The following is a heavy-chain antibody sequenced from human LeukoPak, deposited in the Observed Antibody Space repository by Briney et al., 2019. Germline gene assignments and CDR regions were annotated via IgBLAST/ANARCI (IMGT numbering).Heavy chain of an antibody. J-gene: IGHJ6*02. V-gene: IGHV3-15*01. CDR1: GFTFTSYE. D-gene: IGHD2-2*01. Sequence: GGSLRLSCAASGFTFTSYEMNWVRQAPGKGLEWVGRIKSKTDGGTTDYAAPVKGRFTISRDDSKNTLYLQMNSLKTEDTAVYYCTKARVRGAYGMDVWGQGTTVTVSS. CDR2: IKSKTDGGTT. CDR3: TKARVRGAYGMDV.